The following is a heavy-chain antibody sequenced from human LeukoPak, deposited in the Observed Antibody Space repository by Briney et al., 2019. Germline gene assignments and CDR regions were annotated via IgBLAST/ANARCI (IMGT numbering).Heavy chain of an antibody. J-gene: IGHJ4*02. CDR1: GGSISSYY. D-gene: IGHD3-22*01. CDR3: ARDDAPYYYDSSGYFDY. Sequence: SETLSLTCTVSGGSISSYYWGWIRQPPGKGLEWIGSIYYSGSTYYNPSLKSRVTISVDTSKNQFSLKLSSVTAADTAVYYCARDDAPYYYDSSGYFDYWGQGTLVTVSS. V-gene: IGHV4-39*07. CDR2: IYYSGST.